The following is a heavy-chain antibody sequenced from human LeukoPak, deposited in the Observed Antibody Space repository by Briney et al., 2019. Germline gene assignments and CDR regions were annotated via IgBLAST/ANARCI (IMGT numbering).Heavy chain of an antibody. D-gene: IGHD6-6*01. CDR2: MNPNSGNT. CDR1: GYTFTSYD. J-gene: IGHJ6*02. Sequence: ASVKVSCKASGYTFTSYDINWVRQATEQGLKWMGWMNPNSGNTGYAQKFQGRVTMTRNTSISTAYMELSSLRSEDTAVYYCARDSSSEGMDVWGQGTTVTVSS. CDR3: ARDSSSEGMDV. V-gene: IGHV1-8*01.